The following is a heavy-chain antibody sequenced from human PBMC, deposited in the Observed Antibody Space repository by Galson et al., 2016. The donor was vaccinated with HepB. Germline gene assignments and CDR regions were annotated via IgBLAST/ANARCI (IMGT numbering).Heavy chain of an antibody. D-gene: IGHD1-26*01. J-gene: IGHJ6*02. Sequence: SLRLSCAASGFTFSSYAMYWVRQAPGKGLEWEAVISYAGSNKYYADSVKGRFTISRDNSKNTLFLQMNSLRAEDTAVYYCAKEPAPVGSYGVYYYYGMDDWGQGTTVTVSS. CDR2: ISYAGSNK. CDR1: GFTFSSYA. V-gene: IGHV3-30*18. CDR3: AKEPAPVGSYGVYYYYGMDD.